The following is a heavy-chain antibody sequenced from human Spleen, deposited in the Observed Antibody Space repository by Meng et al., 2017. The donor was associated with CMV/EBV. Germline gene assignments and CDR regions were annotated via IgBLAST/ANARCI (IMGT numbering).Heavy chain of an antibody. D-gene: IGHD3-16*01. CDR2: ISWNSGSI. CDR3: ARSWDGMDV. J-gene: IGHJ6*02. Sequence: GESLKISCAASGFTVSSNYMSWVRQAPGKGLEWVSGISWNSGSIGYADSVKGRFTISRDNAKNSLYLQMNSLKAEDTAVYYCARSWDGMDVWGQGTTVTVSS. CDR1: GFTVSSNY. V-gene: IGHV3-21*06.